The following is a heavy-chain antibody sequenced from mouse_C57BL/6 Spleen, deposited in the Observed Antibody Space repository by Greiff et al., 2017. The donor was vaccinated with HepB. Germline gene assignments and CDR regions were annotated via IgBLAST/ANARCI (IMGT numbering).Heavy chain of an antibody. CDR1: GYTFTSYW. CDR2: IDPSDSET. CDR3: AVDGYSLDY. D-gene: IGHD2-3*01. V-gene: IGHV1-52*01. J-gene: IGHJ2*01. Sequence: QVQLQQPGAELVRPGSSVKLSCKASGYTFTSYWMHWVKQRPIQGLEWIGNIDPSDSETHYNQKFKDKATLTVDKSSSTAYMQLSSLTAEDSAVYYCAVDGYSLDYWGQGTTLTVSS.